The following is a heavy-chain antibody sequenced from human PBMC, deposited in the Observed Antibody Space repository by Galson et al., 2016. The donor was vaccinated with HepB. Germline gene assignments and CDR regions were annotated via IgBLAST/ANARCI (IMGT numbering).Heavy chain of an antibody. CDR1: GYTFANYW. CDR3: SRPPGD. J-gene: IGHJ4*02. Sequence: QSGAEVKKPGESLKISCKASGYTFANYWIGWVRQMPGKGLEWMGIIYPANSDARYSPSFQGQVTISVDTSIDTAFLQWNSLKASDTAKYYCSRPPGDWGQGTVVTVSS. CDR2: IYPANSDA. V-gene: IGHV5-51*01.